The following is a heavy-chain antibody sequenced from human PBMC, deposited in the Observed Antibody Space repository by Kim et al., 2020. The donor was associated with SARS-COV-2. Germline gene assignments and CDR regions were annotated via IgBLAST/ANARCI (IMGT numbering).Heavy chain of an antibody. CDR2: INPSGGST. CDR3: ARVGRASYDSSGYYYYYYGMDV. Sequence: ASVKVSCKASGYTFTSYYMHWVRQAPGQGLEWMGIINPSGGSTSYAQKFQGRVTMTRDTSTSTVYMELSSLRSEDTAVYYCARVGRASYDSSGYYYYYYGMDVWGQGTTVTVSS. J-gene: IGHJ6*02. V-gene: IGHV1-46*01. CDR1: GYTFTSYY. D-gene: IGHD3-22*01.